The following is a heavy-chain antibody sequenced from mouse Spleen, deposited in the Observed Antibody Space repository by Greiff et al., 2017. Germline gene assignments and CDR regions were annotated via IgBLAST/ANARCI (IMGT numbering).Heavy chain of an antibody. CDR1: GFTFSDYY. J-gene: IGHJ2*01. Sequence: DVMLVESGGGLVKPGGSLKLSCAASGFTFSDYYMYWVRQTPEKRLEWVATISDGGSYTYYPDSVKGRFTISRDNAKNNLYLQMSSLKSEDTAMYYCARGPTVVAPDYWGQGTTLTVSS. V-gene: IGHV5-4*02. D-gene: IGHD1-1*01. CDR3: ARGPTVVAPDY. CDR2: ISDGGSYT.